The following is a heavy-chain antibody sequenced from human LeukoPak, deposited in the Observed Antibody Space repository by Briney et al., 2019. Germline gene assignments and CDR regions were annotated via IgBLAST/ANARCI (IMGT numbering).Heavy chain of an antibody. CDR1: GYTFTENY. CDR3: ARGKSGFSP. V-gene: IGHV1-2*02. Sequence: ASGKVSCKASGYTFTENYIHWVRQAPGHGLEWMGLINPYTGDANYTEKFQGRVTMTRDTSVSTAYMHLSRLRSDDTAVYYCARGKSGFSPWGQGTPVTVSS. CDR2: INPYTGDA. J-gene: IGHJ4*02. D-gene: IGHD3-22*01.